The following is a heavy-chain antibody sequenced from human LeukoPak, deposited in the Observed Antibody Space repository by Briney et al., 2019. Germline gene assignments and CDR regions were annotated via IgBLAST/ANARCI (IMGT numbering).Heavy chain of an antibody. D-gene: IGHD2-2*02. Sequence: GGSLRLSCAASGFTFSSYEMNWVRQAPGKGLEWVSYISSSGSTIYYADSVKGRFTISRDNSKNTLYLQMNGLRAEDTAVYYCARGEVGYCSSTSCYTMPLDIWGQGTMVTVSS. J-gene: IGHJ3*02. V-gene: IGHV3-48*03. CDR2: ISSSGSTI. CDR1: GFTFSSYE. CDR3: ARGEVGYCSSTSCYTMPLDI.